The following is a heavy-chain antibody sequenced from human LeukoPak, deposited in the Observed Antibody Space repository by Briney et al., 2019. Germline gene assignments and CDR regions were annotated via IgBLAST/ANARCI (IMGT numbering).Heavy chain of an antibody. D-gene: IGHD4-23*01. Sequence: PSETLSLTCTVSGGSISSYYWSWIRQPPGKGLEWIGYIYYSGSTNYNPSLKSRVTISVDTSKNQFSLKLSSVTAADTAVYYCARHSHGGNSNWFDPWGQGTLVTASS. CDR2: IYYSGST. CDR3: ARHSHGGNSNWFDP. J-gene: IGHJ5*02. V-gene: IGHV4-59*08. CDR1: GGSISSYY.